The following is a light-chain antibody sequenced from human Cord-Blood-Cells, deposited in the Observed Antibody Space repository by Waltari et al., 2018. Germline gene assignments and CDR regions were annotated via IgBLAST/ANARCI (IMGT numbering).Light chain of an antibody. Sequence: QSALTQPAPVSGSPGQSHTISCTGTSSDVGGYNLVPWYQQHPGKAPKLRIYEGSKRPSGVSNRFSGSKSGNTASLTSSGLQAEDEADYYCCSYAGSSTWVFGGGTKLTVL. J-gene: IGLJ3*02. CDR3: CSYAGSSTWV. CDR1: SSDVGGYNL. V-gene: IGLV2-23*01. CDR2: EGS.